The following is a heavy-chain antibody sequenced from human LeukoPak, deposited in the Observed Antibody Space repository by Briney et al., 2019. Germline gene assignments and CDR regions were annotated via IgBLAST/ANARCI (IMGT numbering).Heavy chain of an antibody. CDR2: INPNSDGT. Sequence: GASVKVSCKASGYTFTGYYMHWVRQAPGEGLEWMGCINPNSDGTNYAQKFQGRVTMTRDTSISTAYMELSRLRPDDTAVYYCAGGPGVYCSGDSCWVYWGQGTLVTVSS. CDR1: GYTFTGYY. CDR3: AGGPGVYCSGDSCWVY. D-gene: IGHD2-15*01. V-gene: IGHV1-2*02. J-gene: IGHJ4*02.